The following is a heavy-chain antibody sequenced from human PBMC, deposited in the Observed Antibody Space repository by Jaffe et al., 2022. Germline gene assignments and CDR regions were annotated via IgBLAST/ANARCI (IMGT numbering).Heavy chain of an antibody. CDR1: GFTFDDYA. V-gene: IGHV3-9*01. D-gene: IGHD4-17*01. CDR3: AKAWNYGDYDAPVGY. J-gene: IGHJ4*02. CDR2: ISWNSGSI. Sequence: EVQLVESGGGLVQPGRSLRLSCAASGFTFDDYAMHWVRQAPGKGLEWVSGISWNSGSIGYADSVKGRFTISRDNAKNSLYLQMNSLRAEDTALYYCAKAWNYGDYDAPVGYWGQGTLVTVSS.